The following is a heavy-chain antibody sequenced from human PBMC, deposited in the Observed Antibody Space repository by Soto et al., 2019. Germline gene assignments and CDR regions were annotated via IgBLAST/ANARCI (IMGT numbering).Heavy chain of an antibody. V-gene: IGHV3-30*18. Sequence: GGSLRLSCAASGFTFSSYGMHWVRQAPGKGLEWVAVISYDGSNKYYADSVKGRFTISRDNSKNTLYLQMNSLRAEDTAVYYCAKDGGRLWAPWWSQQWPGMDVWGQGTTVTVSS. J-gene: IGHJ6*02. CDR3: AKDGGRLWAPWWSQQWPGMDV. D-gene: IGHD2-15*01. CDR2: ISYDGSNK. CDR1: GFTFSSYG.